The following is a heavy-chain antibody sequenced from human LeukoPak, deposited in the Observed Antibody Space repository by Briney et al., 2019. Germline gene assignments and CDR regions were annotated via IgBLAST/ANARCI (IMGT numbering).Heavy chain of an antibody. CDR2: IYYSGST. CDR3: ARVREYSSSWYPRYYYYMDV. CDR1: GGSISSSSYY. D-gene: IGHD6-13*01. J-gene: IGHJ6*03. V-gene: IGHV4-39*07. Sequence: SETLSLTCTVSGGSISSSSYYWGWIRQPPGMGLEWIGSIYYSGSTYYNPSLKSRVTISVDTSKNQFSLKLSSVTAADTAVYYCARVREYSSSWYPRYYYYMDVWGKGTTVTVSS.